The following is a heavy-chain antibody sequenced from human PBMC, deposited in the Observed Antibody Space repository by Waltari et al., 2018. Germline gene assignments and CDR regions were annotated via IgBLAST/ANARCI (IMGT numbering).Heavy chain of an antibody. V-gene: IGHV1-69*01. D-gene: IGHD3-22*01. CDR2: IIPIFGTA. J-gene: IGHJ4*02. CDR1: GGTFSSYA. Sequence: VKVSCKASGGTFSSYAISWVRQAPGQGLEWMGGIIPIFGTANYAQKFQGRVTITADESTSTAYMELSSLRSEDMAVYYCAREGYYDSSGYYFDYWGQGTLVTVSS. CDR3: AREGYYDSSGYYFDY.